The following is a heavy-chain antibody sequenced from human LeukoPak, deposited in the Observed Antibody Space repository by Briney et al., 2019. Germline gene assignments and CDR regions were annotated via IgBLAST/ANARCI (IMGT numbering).Heavy chain of an antibody. CDR2: IYYSGST. CDR1: GVSISSSSFY. J-gene: IGHJ4*02. D-gene: IGHD5-24*01. Sequence: PSETLSLTCTVSGVSISSSSFYWGWIRQPPGKGLEWIGSIYYSGSTYYNPSLKSRVAISVDTSRNHFSLNLTSVTAADTAVYYCARHRRDGYNCFRFWGQGTLVTVSS. V-gene: IGHV4-39*01. CDR3: ARHRRDGYNCFRF.